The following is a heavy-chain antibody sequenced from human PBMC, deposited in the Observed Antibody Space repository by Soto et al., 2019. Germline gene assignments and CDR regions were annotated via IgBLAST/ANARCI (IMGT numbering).Heavy chain of an antibody. D-gene: IGHD6-19*01. CDR1: GYTFTSYY. CDR3: ARRTMSSSGWYRGWYFDL. Sequence: QVQLVQSGAEVKKPGASVKVSCKASGYTFTSYYMHWVRQAPGQGLEWMGIINPSGGSTSYAKKFQGRVTMTRDTSTSTVYMGLSSLRSEDMAVDYCARRTMSSSGWYRGWYFDLWGRGTLVTVSS. J-gene: IGHJ2*01. CDR2: INPSGGST. V-gene: IGHV1-46*01.